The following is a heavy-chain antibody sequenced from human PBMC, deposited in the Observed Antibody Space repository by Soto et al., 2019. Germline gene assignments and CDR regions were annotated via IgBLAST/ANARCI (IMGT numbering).Heavy chain of an antibody. CDR3: ARGARTKHANWFDP. Sequence: SETLSLTCTVSGGSISSGGYYWSWIRQHPGKGLEWIGYIYYSGSTYYNPSLKSRVTISVDTSKNQFSLKLSSVTAADTAVYYCARGARTKHANWFDPWGQGTLVTVSS. CDR1: GGSISSGGYY. V-gene: IGHV4-31*03. D-gene: IGHD5-12*01. J-gene: IGHJ5*02. CDR2: IYYSGST.